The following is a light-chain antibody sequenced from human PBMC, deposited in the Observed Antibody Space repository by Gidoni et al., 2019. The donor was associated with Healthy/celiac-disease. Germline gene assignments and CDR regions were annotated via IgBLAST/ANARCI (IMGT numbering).Light chain of an antibody. CDR1: QSVSNY. CDR3: QQSYSSPLT. CDR2: AAS. V-gene: IGKV1-39*01. Sequence: IQMTQSPSSLSASIGDRVTITCRASQSVSNYLNWYQQKPGSAPKLLIYAASSLQSGVPSRFSGSGSGTDFTLTISSLQPEDFAIYYCQQSYSSPLTFGGGTKVDI. J-gene: IGKJ4*01.